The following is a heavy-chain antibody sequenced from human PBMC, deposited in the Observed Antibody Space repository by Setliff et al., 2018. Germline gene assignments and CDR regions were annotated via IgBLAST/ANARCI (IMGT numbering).Heavy chain of an antibody. CDR3: AREDGPNYYYYYMDI. D-gene: IGHD2-8*01. CDR1: GGSVSSTSYY. CDR2: IYYTGTT. Sequence: NPSETLSLTCTVSGGSVSSTSYYWGWIRQPPGKGLEWIGTIYYTGTTYYSPSLKSRVTISVDTSKNQFSLKLSAVTAADTAVYFCAREDGPNYYYYYMDIWGKGTTVTVSS. V-gene: IGHV4-39*07. J-gene: IGHJ6*03.